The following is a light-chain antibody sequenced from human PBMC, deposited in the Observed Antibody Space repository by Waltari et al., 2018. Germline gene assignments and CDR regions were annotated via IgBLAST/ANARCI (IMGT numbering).Light chain of an antibody. CDR3: MQALQTPRT. J-gene: IGKJ1*01. Sequence: DIVMTQSPVSLPVTPGEPASISCRSSQSLLHSNGYNYLDWYVQKPGQSPQVVSSLGSYRASGVPDRFTGGGSGTDFTLKISRVEADDVGVYYCMQALQTPRTFGQGTRVEIK. CDR2: LGS. V-gene: IGKV2-28*01. CDR1: QSLLHSNGYNY.